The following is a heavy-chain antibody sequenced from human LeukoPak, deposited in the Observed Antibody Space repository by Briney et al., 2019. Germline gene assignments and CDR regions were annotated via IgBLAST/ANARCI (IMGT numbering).Heavy chain of an antibody. V-gene: IGHV3-11*04. CDR1: GFRFSDYY. CDR3: AELGIAMIGGV. J-gene: IGHJ6*04. D-gene: IGHD3-10*02. Sequence: PGGSLRLSCAASGFRFSDYYMSWIRQTPGKRLEWISYINNGGSTIYYADSVKGRFTISRDNAKNSLYLQMNSLRAEDTAVYYCAELGIAMIGGVWGKGTTVTISS. CDR2: INNGGSTI.